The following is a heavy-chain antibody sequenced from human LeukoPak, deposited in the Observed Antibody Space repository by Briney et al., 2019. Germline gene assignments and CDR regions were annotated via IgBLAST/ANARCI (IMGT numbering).Heavy chain of an antibody. V-gene: IGHV4-39*07. CDR1: GGSISSSHYY. D-gene: IGHD3-22*01. CDR3: AILPARDTYYYDTIGYYRPGVT. J-gene: IGHJ5*02. Sequence: SETLSLTCNVFGGSISSSHYYWGWIRQPPGKGLEWIGSIYYSGSTYYNPSLRTRVTFSVDTSKNHFSLKLSSVTAADTAVYYCAILPARDTYYYDTIGYYRPGVTWGQGTLVAVSS. CDR2: IYYSGST.